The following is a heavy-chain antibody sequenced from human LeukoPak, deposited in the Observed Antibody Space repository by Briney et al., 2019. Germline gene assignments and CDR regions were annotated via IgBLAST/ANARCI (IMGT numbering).Heavy chain of an antibody. J-gene: IGHJ6*02. CDR1: GGTFSSYA. V-gene: IGHV1-69*13. Sequence: SVKVPCKASGGTFSSYAISWVRQAPGQGLEWMGGIIPIFGTANYAQKFQGRVTITADESTSTAYMELSSLRSEDTAVYYCARDSVGSGWSQDYYGMDVWGQGTTVTVSS. CDR2: IIPIFGTA. CDR3: ARDSVGSGWSQDYYGMDV. D-gene: IGHD6-19*01.